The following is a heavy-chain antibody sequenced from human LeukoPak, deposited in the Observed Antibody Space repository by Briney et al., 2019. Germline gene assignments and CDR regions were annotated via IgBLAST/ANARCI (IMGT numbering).Heavy chain of an antibody. V-gene: IGHV5-51*01. CDR1: GYSFTSYW. CDR2: IYPGDSDT. D-gene: IGHD5-18*01. CDR3: AREGTAMGPTGDTNYYYYYYMDV. Sequence: GESLKISCKGSGYSFTSYWIGWVRQMPGKGLEWMGIIYPGDSDTRYSPSFQGQVTISADKSISTAYLQWSSLKASDTAMYYCAREGTAMGPTGDTNYYYYYYMDVWGKGTTDTVSS. J-gene: IGHJ6*03.